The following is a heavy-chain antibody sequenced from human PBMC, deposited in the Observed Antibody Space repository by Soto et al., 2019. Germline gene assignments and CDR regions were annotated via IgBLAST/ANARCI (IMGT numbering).Heavy chain of an antibody. CDR1: GFTFSSYG. J-gene: IGHJ6*02. D-gene: IGHD1-26*01. Sequence: ESGGGVVQPGRSLRLSCAASGFTFSSYGMHWVRQAPGKGLEWVAVISYDGSNKYYADSVKGRFTISRDNSKNTLYLQMNSLRAEDTAVYSCAKDPSWQGGGYYYYGMDVWGQGTTVTVSS. V-gene: IGHV3-30*18. CDR2: ISYDGSNK. CDR3: AKDPSWQGGGYYYYGMDV.